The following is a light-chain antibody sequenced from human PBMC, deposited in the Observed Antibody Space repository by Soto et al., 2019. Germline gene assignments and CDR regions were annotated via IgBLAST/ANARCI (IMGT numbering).Light chain of an antibody. J-gene: IGKJ1*01. CDR1: QSISSW. CDR2: KAS. Sequence: DIQMTQSPSTVSASVGDRVTITCRASQSISSWLAWYQQKPGKAPNLLIYKASSLESGVPSRFSGSGSGTEFTLTISSLQPDDFATYYCQQYNIYPWMFGQGTKVEIK. V-gene: IGKV1-5*03. CDR3: QQYNIYPWM.